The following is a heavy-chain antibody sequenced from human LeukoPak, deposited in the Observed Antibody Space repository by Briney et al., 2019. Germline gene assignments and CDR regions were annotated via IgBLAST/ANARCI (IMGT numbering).Heavy chain of an antibody. Sequence: PSQTLSLTCTVSGGSISTTYLSWLRQPAGKGLEWIGRIYTSGNTNYNPSLKSRVTVSVDTSKNQFSLRLASVTAADTALYYCARDPSSWYFDLWGRGTLVTVSS. V-gene: IGHV4-4*07. CDR2: IYTSGNT. J-gene: IGHJ2*01. CDR3: ARDPSSWYFDL. CDR1: GGSISTTY.